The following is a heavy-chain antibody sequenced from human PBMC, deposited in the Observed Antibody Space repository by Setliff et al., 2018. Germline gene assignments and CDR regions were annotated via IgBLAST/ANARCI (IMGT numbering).Heavy chain of an antibody. CDR2: TGGNDGLT. CDR3: AREPVEPSQYFHYISGYYDY. J-gene: IGHJ4*02. CDR1: GLTFSDHD. V-gene: IGHV3-64*02. D-gene: IGHD3-22*01. Sequence: PGGSLRLSCTASGLTFSDHDMDWVRQAPGKGLEYVSATGGNDGLTYYADSVKGRFTISRDNAKNSLYLQMNSLRVEDTAVYYCAREPVEPSQYFHYISGYYDYWGQGTLVTVSS.